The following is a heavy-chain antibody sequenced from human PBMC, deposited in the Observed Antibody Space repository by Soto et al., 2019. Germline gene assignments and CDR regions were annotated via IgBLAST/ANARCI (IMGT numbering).Heavy chain of an antibody. V-gene: IGHV1-46*01. D-gene: IGHD2-2*01. Sequence: GASVKVSCKASGYTFTSYYMHWVRQAPGQGLEWMGIINPSGGSTSYAQKFQGRVTMTRDTSTSTVYMELSSLRSEDKAVYYCARSPRAGIVVVPVALSRYGMDVWGQGTTVTVSS. CDR2: INPSGGST. CDR3: ARSPRAGIVVVPVALSRYGMDV. CDR1: GYTFTSYY. J-gene: IGHJ6*02.